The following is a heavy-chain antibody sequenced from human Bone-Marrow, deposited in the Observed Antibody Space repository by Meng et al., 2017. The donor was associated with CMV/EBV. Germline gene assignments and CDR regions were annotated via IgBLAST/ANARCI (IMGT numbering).Heavy chain of an antibody. Sequence: SVKVSCKASGGTFSSYTISWVRRAPGQGLEWMGRIIPILGIANYAQKFQGRVTITADKSTSTAYMELSSLRSEDTAVYYCARGNSGNIREDYFDYWGQGTRVTGSS. V-gene: IGHV1-69*02. J-gene: IGHJ4*02. CDR2: IIPILGIA. D-gene: IGHD1-26*01. CDR1: GGTFSSYT. CDR3: ARGNSGNIREDYFDY.